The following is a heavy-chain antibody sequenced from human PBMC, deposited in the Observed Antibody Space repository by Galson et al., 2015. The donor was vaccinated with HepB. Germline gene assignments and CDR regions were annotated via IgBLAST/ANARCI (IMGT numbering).Heavy chain of an antibody. CDR2: INAGNGNT. J-gene: IGHJ4*02. Sequence: SVKVSCRASGYTFTSYAMHWVRQAPGQRLEWMGWINAGNGNTKYSQKFQGRVTITRDTSASTAYMELSSLRSEDTAVYYCARDLRRYDYIWGSYRPTGFDYWGQGTLVTVSS. V-gene: IGHV1-3*01. CDR1: GYTFTSYA. D-gene: IGHD3-16*02. CDR3: ARDLRRYDYIWGSYRPTGFDY.